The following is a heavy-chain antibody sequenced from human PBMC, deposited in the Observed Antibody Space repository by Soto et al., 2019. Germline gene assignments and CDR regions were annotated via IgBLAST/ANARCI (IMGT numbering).Heavy chain of an antibody. Sequence: QVQVVQSGAEVKKPGASVKVACKASGYTFSTFGMSWVRQAPGQGLEWMGWISVEKGDTNSAQKLQDRVTMTPDTSTGTAYMELRSLTSDDTAVYYCARCYCSVGSCFTCWHFDLWGRGTLVTVSS. V-gene: IGHV1-18*01. CDR1: GYTFSTFG. CDR3: ARCYCSVGSCFTCWHFDL. J-gene: IGHJ2*01. CDR2: ISVEKGDT. D-gene: IGHD2-15*01.